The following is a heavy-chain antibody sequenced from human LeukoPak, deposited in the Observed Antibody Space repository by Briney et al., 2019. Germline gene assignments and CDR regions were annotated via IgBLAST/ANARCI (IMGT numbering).Heavy chain of an antibody. V-gene: IGHV4-61*01. Sequence: SETLSLTCSVSGGSVTTGTYHWAWIRQPPGKGLEWIGRIYTSGSTNYNPSLKSRVTMSVDTSKNQFSLKLSSVTAADTAVYYCAREPTVTTGGGGFDYWGQGTLVTVSS. CDR2: IYTSGST. D-gene: IGHD4-17*01. J-gene: IGHJ4*02. CDR1: GGSVTTGTYH. CDR3: AREPTVTTGGGGFDY.